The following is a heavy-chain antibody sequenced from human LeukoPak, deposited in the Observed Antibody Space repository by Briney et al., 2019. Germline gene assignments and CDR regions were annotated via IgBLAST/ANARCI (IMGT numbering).Heavy chain of an antibody. CDR3: ARDSRVGGRGEFDY. Sequence: ASVKVSCKASGYTFTSYGISWVRQAPGQGLEWMEWISAYNGNTSYAQKLQGRVTMTTDTSTSTAYMELRSLRSDDTAVYYCARDSRVGGRGEFDYWGQGTLVTVSS. CDR1: GYTFTSYG. D-gene: IGHD1-26*01. J-gene: IGHJ4*02. V-gene: IGHV1-18*01. CDR2: ISAYNGNT.